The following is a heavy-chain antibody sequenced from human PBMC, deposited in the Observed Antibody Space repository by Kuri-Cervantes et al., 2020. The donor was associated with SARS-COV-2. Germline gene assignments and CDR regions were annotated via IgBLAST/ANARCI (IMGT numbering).Heavy chain of an antibody. CDR2: IRYDGSNK. CDR1: GFTFSSYW. CDR3: ASRRGKEYSSSLGPWNFDL. V-gene: IGHV3-30*02. D-gene: IGHD6-6*01. J-gene: IGHJ2*01. Sequence: GGSLRLSCAASGFTFSSYWTSWVRQAPGKGLEWVAFIRYDGSNKYYADSVKGRFTISRDNSKNTLYLQMNSLRAEDTAVYYCASRRGKEYSSSLGPWNFDLWGRGTLVTVSS.